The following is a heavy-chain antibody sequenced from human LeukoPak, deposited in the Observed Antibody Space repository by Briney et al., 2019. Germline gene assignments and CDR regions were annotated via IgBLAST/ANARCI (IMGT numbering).Heavy chain of an antibody. V-gene: IGHV3-7*01. D-gene: IGHD4-23*01. CDR1: GFTFTCCW. Sequence: GGSLRLSCAASGFTFTCCWMSWVRHTPGKGLEWVASIKQNGGEKFYADSVKGRFTISRDNAKNSLYLQLNSLRAEDTAVYYCARVPGVTRYFDPWGQGILVTVSS. CDR3: ARVPGVTRYFDP. J-gene: IGHJ4*02. CDR2: IKQNGGEK.